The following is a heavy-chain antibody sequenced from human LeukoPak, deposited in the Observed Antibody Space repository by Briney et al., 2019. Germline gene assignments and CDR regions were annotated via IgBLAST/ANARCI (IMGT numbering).Heavy chain of an antibody. D-gene: IGHD3-10*01. V-gene: IGHV3-23*01. CDR2: ISGSGGST. CDR3: AKVRGGLYYYGSGSYYMNY. J-gene: IGHJ4*02. Sequence: GGSLRLSCAASGFTLSSYAMSWVRQAPGKGLEWVSAISGSGGSTYYADSVKGRFTISRDNSKNTLYLQMSSLRAEDTAVYYCAKVRGGLYYYGSGSYYMNYWGQGTLVTVSS. CDR1: GFTLSSYA.